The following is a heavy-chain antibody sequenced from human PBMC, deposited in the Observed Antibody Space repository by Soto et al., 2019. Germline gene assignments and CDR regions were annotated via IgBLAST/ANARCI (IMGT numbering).Heavy chain of an antibody. J-gene: IGHJ6*02. CDR1: GGTFSSHA. D-gene: IGHD3-10*01. Sequence: SVKVSCKASGGTFSSHAISWVRQAPGQGLEWMGGIIPIFGTANYAQKFQGRVTITADESTSTAYIELSSLRSEDTAVYYCARARGVIIRDYGMDGWGQGTTVTVSS. CDR2: IIPIFGTA. CDR3: ARARGVIIRDYGMDG. V-gene: IGHV1-69*13.